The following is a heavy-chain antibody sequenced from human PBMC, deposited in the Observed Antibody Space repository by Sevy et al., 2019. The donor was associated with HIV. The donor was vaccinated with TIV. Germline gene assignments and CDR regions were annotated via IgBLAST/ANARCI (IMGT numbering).Heavy chain of an antibody. J-gene: IGHJ4*02. D-gene: IGHD6-13*01. CDR1: GYSFSSYA. V-gene: IGHV3-23*01. CDR2: INGRGGST. Sequence: GGSLRLSCVVSGYSFSSYAISWVRQAPGKGLEWVSTINGRGGSTYYADSVKGRFTISRDNPKNTLFLQMINLRVDDTAIYYCARPSAWIAAAASAFYDNWGQGTLVTVSS. CDR3: ARPSAWIAAAASAFYDN.